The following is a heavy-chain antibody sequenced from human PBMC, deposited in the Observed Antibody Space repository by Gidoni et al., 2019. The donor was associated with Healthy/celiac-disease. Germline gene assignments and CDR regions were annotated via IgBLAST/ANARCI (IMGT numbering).Heavy chain of an antibody. J-gene: IGHJ6*02. CDR3: AKDMGYYYGMDV. D-gene: IGHD3-16*01. CDR2: ISWNSGSI. Sequence: EVQLVESGGGSAQPGRSLTLSFAPSGLTFDDSALHWVRPAPGKGLEWVSGISWNSGSIGYADSVKGRFTISRGNAKNSLYLQMNSLSAEDTALYYCAKDMGYYYGMDVWGQGTTVTVSS. CDR1: GLTFDDSA. V-gene: IGHV3-9*01.